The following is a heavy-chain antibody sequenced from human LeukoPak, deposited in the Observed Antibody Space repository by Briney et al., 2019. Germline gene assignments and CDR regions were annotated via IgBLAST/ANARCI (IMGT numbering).Heavy chain of an antibody. CDR1: GFTFSSYW. D-gene: IGHD3-16*01. CDR3: ARDGGPSYYYYYMDV. CDR2: IKQDESEK. Sequence: QPGGSLRLSCAASGFTFSSYWVTWVRQAPGKGLEWVANIKQDESEKYYVDSVKGRFTISRDNARNSLYLQMTSLRVGDTAVYYCARDGGPSYYYYYMDVWGKGTTVTVSS. V-gene: IGHV3-7*01. J-gene: IGHJ6*03.